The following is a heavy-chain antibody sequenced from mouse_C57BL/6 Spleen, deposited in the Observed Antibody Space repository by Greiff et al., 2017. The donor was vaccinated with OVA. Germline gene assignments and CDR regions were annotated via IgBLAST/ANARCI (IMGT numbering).Heavy chain of an antibody. Sequence: VQLQQSGPVLVKPGASVKMSCKASGYTFTDYYMNWVKQSHGKSLEWIGVINPYNGGTSYNQKFKGKATLTVDKSSSTAYMELNSLTSEDSAVYYCARKREENFDYWGQGTTLTVSS. CDR3: ARKREENFDY. V-gene: IGHV1-19*01. CDR1: GYTFTDYY. J-gene: IGHJ2*01. CDR2: INPYNGGT.